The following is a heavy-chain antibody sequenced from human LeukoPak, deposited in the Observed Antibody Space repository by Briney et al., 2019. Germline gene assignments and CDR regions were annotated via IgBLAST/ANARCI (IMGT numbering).Heavy chain of an antibody. Sequence: GGSLRLSCAASGFTFSTFWMSWVRQAPGKGLEWVANIKPDGSAKYYVDSVRGRFTVSRDNAKNSLYLQMNSLRAEDTAVYYCAILLRSVAFDIRGQGTMVTVSS. D-gene: IGHD3-3*01. CDR2: IKPDGSAK. J-gene: IGHJ3*02. V-gene: IGHV3-7*01. CDR1: GFTFSTFW. CDR3: AILLRSVAFDI.